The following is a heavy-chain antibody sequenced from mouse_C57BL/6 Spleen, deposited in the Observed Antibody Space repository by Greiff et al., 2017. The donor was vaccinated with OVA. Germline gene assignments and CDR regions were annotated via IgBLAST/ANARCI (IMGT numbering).Heavy chain of an antibody. CDR3: ARHPQLGPCYFDV. V-gene: IGHV5-17*01. CDR2: ISSGGSTI. D-gene: IGHD4-1*02. CDR1: GFTFSDYG. Sequence: VQLKESGGGLVKPGGSLKLSCAASGFTFSDYGMHWVRQAPEKGLEWVAYISSGGSTIYYADTVKGRFTISRDNAKNTLFLQMTSLRSEDTAMYYCARHPQLGPCYFDVWGTGTTVTVSS. J-gene: IGHJ1*03.